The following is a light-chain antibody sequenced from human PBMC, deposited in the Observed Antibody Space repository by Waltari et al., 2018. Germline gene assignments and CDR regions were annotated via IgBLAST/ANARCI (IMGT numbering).Light chain of an antibody. Sequence: DLQLTQSPSSLSASVGGRVPITCRASQSISRYLNWYQQKPGKAPKPLIYAAASLQSGVPSRFSGSGSGTDFTLTISSLQPEDFATYYCQQSAITPRTFGQGTKVEIK. J-gene: IGKJ1*01. CDR2: AAA. V-gene: IGKV1-39*01. CDR1: QSISRY. CDR3: QQSAITPRT.